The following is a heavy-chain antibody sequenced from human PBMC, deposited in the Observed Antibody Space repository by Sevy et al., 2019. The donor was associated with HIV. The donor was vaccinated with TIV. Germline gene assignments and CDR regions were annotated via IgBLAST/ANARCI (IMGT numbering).Heavy chain of an antibody. CDR2: ISSSSSTI. D-gene: IGHD6-19*01. CDR1: GFTFSSYS. Sequence: GGSLRLSCAASGFTFSSYSMNWVRQAPGKGLEWVSYISSSSSTIYYADSVKGRFTISRDNAKNSLYLQMNSLRDEDTAVYYCARVEAVAGTAEYFRHWGQGTLVTVSS. CDR3: ARVEAVAGTAEYFRH. J-gene: IGHJ1*01. V-gene: IGHV3-48*02.